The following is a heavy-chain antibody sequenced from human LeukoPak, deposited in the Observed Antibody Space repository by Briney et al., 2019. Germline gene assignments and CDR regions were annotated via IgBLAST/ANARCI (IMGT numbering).Heavy chain of an antibody. Sequence: PGGSLRLSCAASGFTFSSYAMSWVRQAPGKGLEWVSVITGSGGTTFYADSVKGRFTISRDNSKNTVFLQMNSLRAEDTAVYYCATAGGSSGSYPLIYWGQGILVTVSS. CDR1: GFTFSSYA. CDR2: ITGSGGTT. V-gene: IGHV3-23*01. CDR3: ATAGGSSGSYPLIY. J-gene: IGHJ4*02. D-gene: IGHD6-19*01.